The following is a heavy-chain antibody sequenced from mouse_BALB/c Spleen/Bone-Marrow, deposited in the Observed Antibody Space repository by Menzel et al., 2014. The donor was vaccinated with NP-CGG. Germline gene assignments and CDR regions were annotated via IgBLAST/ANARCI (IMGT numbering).Heavy chain of an antibody. CDR1: GYTFTSYW. CDR3: TRRGYYAMDY. Sequence: QVQLQQSGAELVKPGASVKMSCKASGYTFTSYWMHWVKQRPGQGLEWIGVIDPSDSYTSYNQKFKGKATLTVDTSSSTAYMQLSNLTSEDSAVYYCTRRGYYAMDYWGQGTSVTGSS. CDR2: IDPSDSYT. J-gene: IGHJ4*01. V-gene: IGHV1S127*01.